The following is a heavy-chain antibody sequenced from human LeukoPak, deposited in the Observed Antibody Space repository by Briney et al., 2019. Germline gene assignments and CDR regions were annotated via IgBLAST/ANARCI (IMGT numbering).Heavy chain of an antibody. J-gene: IGHJ4*02. D-gene: IGHD6-25*01. V-gene: IGHV3-43D*03. CDR1: GFSFDDYS. Sequence: GGSLRLSCAASGFSFDDYSMHWVRQAPGKGLEWVSLITWDVGSTYYADSVKGRFTISRDNSKNSLYLQMHSLRAEDSALYYCSKARGGGRDLFDYWGQGTLVTVSS. CDR3: SKARGGGRDLFDY. CDR2: ITWDVGST.